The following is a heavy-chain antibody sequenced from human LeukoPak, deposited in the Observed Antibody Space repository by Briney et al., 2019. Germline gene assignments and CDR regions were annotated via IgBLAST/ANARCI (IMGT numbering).Heavy chain of an antibody. CDR3: ARGPLLGTTVTPFDY. D-gene: IGHD4-17*01. Sequence: PGGPLRLSCAASGFTFSSYSMNWVRQAPGKGLEWVSSISISGTYIYYADSVKGRFTVSRDNAKNSLYLQMNSLRAEDTAVYYCARGPLLGTTVTPFDYWGQGTLVTVSS. CDR2: ISISGTYI. V-gene: IGHV3-21*01. J-gene: IGHJ4*02. CDR1: GFTFSSYS.